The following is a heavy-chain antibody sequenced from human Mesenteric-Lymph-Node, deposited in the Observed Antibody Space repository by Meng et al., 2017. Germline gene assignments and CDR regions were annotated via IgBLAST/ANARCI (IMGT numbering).Heavy chain of an antibody. D-gene: IGHD3-10*01. Sequence: GGSLRLSCAASGFTFSSYSMNWVRQAPGKGLEWVSSISSSSSYIYYADSVKGRFTISRDNAKNTLYLQMSSLRAEDTAIYYCAKNVASGSYGPFENWGQGTLVTVSS. CDR2: ISSSSSYI. CDR1: GFTFSSYS. V-gene: IGHV3-21*04. J-gene: IGHJ4*02. CDR3: AKNVASGSYGPFEN.